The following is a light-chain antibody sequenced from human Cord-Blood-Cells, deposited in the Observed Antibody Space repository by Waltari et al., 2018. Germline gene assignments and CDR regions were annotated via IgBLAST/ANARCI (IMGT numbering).Light chain of an antibody. V-gene: IGKV3-20*01. CDR1: QSVSSGY. J-gene: IGKJ4*01. Sequence: EIVLTQSPGTLSLSPGERATLSCRASQSVSSGYLAWYQQKPGQAPRLLIYGASSRATGIPDRFSGRGSGTDFTLTISRLEPEDFAVYYCQQYGSSPLTFGGGTKVEIK. CDR3: QQYGSSPLT. CDR2: GAS.